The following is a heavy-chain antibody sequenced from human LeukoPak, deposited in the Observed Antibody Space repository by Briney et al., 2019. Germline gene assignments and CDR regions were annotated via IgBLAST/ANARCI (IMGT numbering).Heavy chain of an antibody. CDR3: ARSPVLTESYYYYYGMDV. D-gene: IGHD3-10*01. CDR2: IYSGGST. CDR1: GFTVSSNY. Sequence: GGSLRLSCAASGFTVSSNYMSWVRQAPGKGLEWVSVIYSGGSTDYVDSVKGRFTISRDNSKNTLYLQMNSLGAEDTAVYYCARSPVLTESYYYYYGMDVWGQGTAVTVSS. J-gene: IGHJ6*02. V-gene: IGHV3-53*01.